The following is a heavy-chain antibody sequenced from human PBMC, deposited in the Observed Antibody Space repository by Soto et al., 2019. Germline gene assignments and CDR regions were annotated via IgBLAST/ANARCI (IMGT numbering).Heavy chain of an antibody. Sequence: ASVKVSGTASGYTFTSYAMHCVRQAPGQRLEWMGWINAGNGNTKYSQKFQGRVTITRDTSASTAYMELSSLRSEDTAVYYCARGLNGYLHYFDYWGQGTPVTVSS. D-gene: IGHD5-18*01. CDR1: GYTFTSYA. CDR3: ARGLNGYLHYFDY. V-gene: IGHV1-3*01. J-gene: IGHJ4*02. CDR2: INAGNGNT.